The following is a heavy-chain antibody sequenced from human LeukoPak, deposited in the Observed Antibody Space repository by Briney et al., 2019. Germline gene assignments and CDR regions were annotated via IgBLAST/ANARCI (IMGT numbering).Heavy chain of an antibody. Sequence: PGGSLRLSCAASGFTFSDYYMNWIRQAPGKGLEWVSYISSGSGGSTIYYADSMKGRFTISRDNAENSLYLQMNSLRAEDTAVYYCAREFSRYSTSWGKFVYWGQGTLVTVSS. D-gene: IGHD6-13*01. J-gene: IGHJ4*02. CDR2: ISSGSGGSTI. V-gene: IGHV3-11*01. CDR1: GFTFSDYY. CDR3: AREFSRYSTSWGKFVY.